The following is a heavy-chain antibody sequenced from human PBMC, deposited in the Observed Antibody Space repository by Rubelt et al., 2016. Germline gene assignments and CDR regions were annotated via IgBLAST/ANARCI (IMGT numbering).Heavy chain of an antibody. CDR2: IYHSGST. CDR3: ARVLNSGKTDY. V-gene: IGHV4-39*07. Sequence: QLQLQESGPGLVKPSETLSLTCTVSGGSISSSSYYWGWIRQPPGKGLEWIGSIYHSGSTYYNPSLKSRVTISVDTSKNQFSLKLSSVSAADTAVYYCARVLNSGKTDYWGQGTLVTVSS. CDR1: GGSISSSSYY. D-gene: IGHD3-10*01. J-gene: IGHJ4*02.